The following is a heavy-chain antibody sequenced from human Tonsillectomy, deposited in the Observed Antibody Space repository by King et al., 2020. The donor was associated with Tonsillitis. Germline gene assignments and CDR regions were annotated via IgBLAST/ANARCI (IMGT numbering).Heavy chain of an antibody. J-gene: IGHJ1*01. V-gene: IGHV4-4*02. CDR2: IYHSGST. D-gene: IGHD6-6*01. CDR3: ARDQDSSSSAEYFQH. Sequence: VQLQESGPGLVKPSGTLSLTCAVSGGSISSSNWWSWVRQPPGKGLEWIGEIYHSGSTNYNPSLKSRVTIPVDKSKNQFSLKLSSVTAADTAVYYCARDQDSSSSAEYFQHWGQGTLVTVSS. CDR1: GGSISSSNW.